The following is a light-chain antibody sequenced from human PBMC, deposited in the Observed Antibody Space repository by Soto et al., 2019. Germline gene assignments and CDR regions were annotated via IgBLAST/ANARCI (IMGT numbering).Light chain of an antibody. CDR2: EVS. V-gene: IGLV2-14*01. CDR3: SSYTTSVTRVV. J-gene: IGLJ2*01. Sequence: QSALTQPASVSGSPGQSITISCTGTSLDVGGYNFVSWYQQHPGKAPKLMIYEVSNRPSGVSNRFSGSKSGKTASLTISGLQAEDEAAYYCSSYTTSVTRVVFGGGTKLTVL. CDR1: SLDVGGYNF.